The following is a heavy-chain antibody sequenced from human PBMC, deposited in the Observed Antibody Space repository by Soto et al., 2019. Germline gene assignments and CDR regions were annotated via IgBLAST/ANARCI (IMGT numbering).Heavy chain of an antibody. CDR2: ILNTGGDT. Sequence: GGSLRLSCAASGFTFSSYAMTWVRQAPGKGLERVSVILNTGGDTLYADSVKGRFTISRDNSKDTLYLQMNILRAEDTAIYYCARASGESYPGSRIFDSWGQGTRVTVSS. J-gene: IGHJ4*02. V-gene: IGHV3-23*01. D-gene: IGHD3-10*01. CDR1: GFTFSSYA. CDR3: ARASGESYPGSRIFDS.